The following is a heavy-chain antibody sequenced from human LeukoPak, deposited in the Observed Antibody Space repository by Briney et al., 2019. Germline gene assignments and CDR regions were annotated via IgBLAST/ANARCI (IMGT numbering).Heavy chain of an antibody. CDR2: IYSGGIT. J-gene: IGHJ4*02. V-gene: IGHV3-53*01. Sequence: GGSLRLSCAASGFTVSTDFMSCVRQAPGKGLEWVSSIYSGGITYHADSVKGRFTIPRDTSKNTLYLQMNSLRVADTAVYYCAIRGFWGQGAPVTVSS. CDR1: GFTVSTDF. CDR3: AIRGF.